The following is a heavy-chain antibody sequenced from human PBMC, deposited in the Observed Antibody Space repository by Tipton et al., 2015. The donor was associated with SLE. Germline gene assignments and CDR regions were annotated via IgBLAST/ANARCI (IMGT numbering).Heavy chain of an antibody. CDR2: INHSGST. D-gene: IGHD3-3*01. J-gene: IGHJ6*02. V-gene: IGHV4-34*01. CDR3: ARAAPLRFLERSLPGYGMDV. Sequence: LRLSCAASGFTFSDYYMSWIRQAPGKGLEWVGEINHSGSTNYNQSLKSRVTISVDTSKNQFSLKLSSVTAADTAVYYCARAAPLRFLERSLPGYGMDVWGQGTTVTVSS. CDR1: GFTFSDYY.